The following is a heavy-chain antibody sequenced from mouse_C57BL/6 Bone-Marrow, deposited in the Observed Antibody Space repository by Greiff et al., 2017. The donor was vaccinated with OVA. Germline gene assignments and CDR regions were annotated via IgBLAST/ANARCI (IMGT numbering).Heavy chain of an antibody. Sequence: VMLVESGAELARPGASVKLSCKASGYTFTSYGISWVKQRTGQGLEWIGEIYPRSGNTYYNEKFKGKATLTADKSSSTAYMELRSLTSEDSAVYFCARGGSSYDWYFDVWGTGTTVTVSS. J-gene: IGHJ1*03. CDR3: ARGGSSYDWYFDV. V-gene: IGHV1-81*01. D-gene: IGHD1-1*01. CDR1: GYTFTSYG. CDR2: IYPRSGNT.